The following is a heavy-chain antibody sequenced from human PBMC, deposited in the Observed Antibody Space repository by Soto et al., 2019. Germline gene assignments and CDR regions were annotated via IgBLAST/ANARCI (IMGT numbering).Heavy chain of an antibody. CDR1: GGSFSGYY. J-gene: IGHJ6*03. CDR2: INHSGST. Sequence: SETLSLACAVYGGSFSGYYWSWIRQPPGKGLEWIGEINHSGSTNYNPSLKSRVTISVDTSKNQFSLKLSSVTAADTAVYYCARSEGNIDDFWSGYYGGYYYMHVWGKGTTVTGSS. CDR3: ARSEGNIDDFWSGYYGGYYYMHV. V-gene: IGHV4-34*01. D-gene: IGHD3-3*01.